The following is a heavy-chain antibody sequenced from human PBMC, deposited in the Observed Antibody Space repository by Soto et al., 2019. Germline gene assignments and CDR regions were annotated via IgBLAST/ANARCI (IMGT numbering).Heavy chain of an antibody. J-gene: IGHJ6*02. V-gene: IGHV4-4*02. CDR2: IYHSRST. D-gene: IGHD1-26*01. CDR3: ARVSGSYYYGMDV. Sequence: QVQLQESGPGLVKPSGTLSLTCAVSGVSISSSNWWSWVRQPPGKGLEWIGEIYHSRSTNYNPSLKSRVTXSXDXXKNQFSLKLSSVTAADTAVYYCARVSGSYYYGMDVWGQGTTVTVSS. CDR1: GVSISSSNW.